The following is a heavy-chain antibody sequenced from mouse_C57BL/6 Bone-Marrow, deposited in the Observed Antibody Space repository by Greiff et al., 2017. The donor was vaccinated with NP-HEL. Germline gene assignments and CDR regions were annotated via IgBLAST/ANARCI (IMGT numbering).Heavy chain of an antibody. CDR1: GFNIKDDY. CDR3: TKTYYYGSSYEYFDV. V-gene: IGHV14-4*01. D-gene: IGHD1-1*01. J-gene: IGHJ1*03. Sequence: SGAELVRPGASVKLSCTASGFNIKDDYMHWVKQRPEQGLEWIGWIDPENGDTEYASKFQGKATITADTSSNTAYLQLSNLTSEDTAVYYCTKTYYYGSSYEYFDVWGTGTTVTVSS. CDR2: IDPENGDT.